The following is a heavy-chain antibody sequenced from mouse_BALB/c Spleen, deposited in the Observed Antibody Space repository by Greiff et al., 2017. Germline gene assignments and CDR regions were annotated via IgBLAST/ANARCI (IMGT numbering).Heavy chain of an antibody. V-gene: IGHV7-3*02. CDR2: IRNKANGYTT. CDR3: ARAPSDGYYYAMDY. Sequence: EVQLVESGGGLVQPGGSLRLSCATSGFTFTDYYMSWVRQPPGKALEWLGFIRNKANGYTTEYSASVKGRFTISRDNSQSILYLQMNTLRAEDSATYYCARAPSDGYYYAMDYWGQGTSVTVSS. J-gene: IGHJ4*01. D-gene: IGHD2-3*01. CDR1: GFTFTDYY.